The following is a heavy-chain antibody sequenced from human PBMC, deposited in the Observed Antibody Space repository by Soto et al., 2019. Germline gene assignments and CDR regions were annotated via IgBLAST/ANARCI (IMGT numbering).Heavy chain of an antibody. CDR1: GFTFSSYG. Sequence: QVQLVESGGGVVQPGRSLRLSCAASGFTFSSYGMHWVRQAPGKGLEWVAVIWYDGSNKYYADSVKGRFTISRDNSKNMRYLLMNSLRAVVTAVYYCARVANFVFWVQGTLVIVSS. CDR3: ARVANFVF. V-gene: IGHV3-33*01. J-gene: IGHJ4*02. CDR2: IWYDGSNK.